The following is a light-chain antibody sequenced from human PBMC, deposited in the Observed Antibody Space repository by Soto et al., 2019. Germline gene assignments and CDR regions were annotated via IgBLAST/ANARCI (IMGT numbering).Light chain of an antibody. CDR2: DAS. CDR3: QQRSNWPHT. J-gene: IGKJ2*01. CDR1: QSVSSY. V-gene: IGKV3-11*01. Sequence: EIVLTQSPATLSLSPGERATLSCRASQSVSSYLAWYQQKPGQAPRLLIYDASNRATGIPARFSGSGSGTDFTLTISSLESEAFAVYYCQQRSNWPHTFGQGTKLEIK.